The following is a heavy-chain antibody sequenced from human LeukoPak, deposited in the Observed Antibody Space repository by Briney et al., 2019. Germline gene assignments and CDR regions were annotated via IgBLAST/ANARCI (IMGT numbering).Heavy chain of an antibody. V-gene: IGHV1-69*13. D-gene: IGHD6-13*01. CDR1: GGTFSSYA. CDR2: IIPIFGTA. Sequence: SVKVSCKASGGTFSSYAISWVRQAPGQGLEWMGGIIPIFGTANYAQKFQGRVTITADESTSTAYMELSSLRSDDTAVYYCARDTIAGPLIVDYWGQGTLVTVSS. J-gene: IGHJ4*02. CDR3: ARDTIAGPLIVDY.